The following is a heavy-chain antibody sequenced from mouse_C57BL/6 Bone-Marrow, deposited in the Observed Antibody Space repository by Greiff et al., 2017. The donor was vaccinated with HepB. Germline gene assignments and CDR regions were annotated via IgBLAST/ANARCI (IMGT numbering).Heavy chain of an antibody. J-gene: IGHJ4*01. D-gene: IGHD1-1*01. Sequence: QVQLQQSGAELVRPGTSVKMSCKASGYTFTNYWIGWAKQRPGHGLEWIGDIYPGGGYTNYNEKFKGKATLTAEKSSSTAYMQFSSLTSEDSAIYYCARREGGYYLYYYAMDYWGQGTSVTVSS. CDR3: ARREGGYYLYYYAMDY. CDR1: GYTFTNYW. CDR2: IYPGGGYT. V-gene: IGHV1-63*01.